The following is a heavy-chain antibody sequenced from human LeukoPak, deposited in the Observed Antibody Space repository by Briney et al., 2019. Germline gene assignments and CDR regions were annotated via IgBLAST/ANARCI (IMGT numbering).Heavy chain of an antibody. CDR3: AKGLGDGYNDY. D-gene: IGHD5-24*01. CDR2: ISYDGSNK. Sequence: GGSLRLSCETSGFIFSNCWMTWVRQAPGKGLEWVAVISYDGSNKYYADSVKGRFTISRDNSKNTLYLQMNSLRAEDTAVYYCAKGLGDGYNDYWGQGTLVTVSS. V-gene: IGHV3-30*18. J-gene: IGHJ4*02. CDR1: GFIFSNCW.